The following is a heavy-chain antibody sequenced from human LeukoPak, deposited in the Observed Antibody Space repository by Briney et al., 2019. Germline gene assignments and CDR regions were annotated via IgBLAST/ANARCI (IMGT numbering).Heavy chain of an antibody. V-gene: IGHV4-4*02. D-gene: IGHD2-21*02. Sequence: SGTLSLTCAVSGGSIKSNNWWSWVRQPPGKGLEWIGEIYHSGSTNYNPSLESRVTVSVDKSKNQFSLDLSSVTAADTAVFYCARYVVVTAYFDYWGQGTLVTVSS. CDR3: ARYVVVTAYFDY. J-gene: IGHJ4*02. CDR1: GGSIKSNNW. CDR2: IYHSGST.